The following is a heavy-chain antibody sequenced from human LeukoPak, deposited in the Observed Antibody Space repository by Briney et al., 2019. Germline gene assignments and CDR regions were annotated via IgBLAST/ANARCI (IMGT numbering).Heavy chain of an antibody. J-gene: IGHJ4*02. V-gene: IGHV1-69*05. CDR1: GGTFGSYA. Sequence: SVKVSCKASGGTFGSYAISWVRQAPGQGLEWMGGIIPIFGTANYAQKFQGRVTITTDESTSTAYMELSSLRSEDTAVYYCATGSWSWGSGRPKQHFDYWGQGTLVTVSS. CDR3: ATGSWSWGSGRPKQHFDY. D-gene: IGHD3-10*01. CDR2: IIPIFGTA.